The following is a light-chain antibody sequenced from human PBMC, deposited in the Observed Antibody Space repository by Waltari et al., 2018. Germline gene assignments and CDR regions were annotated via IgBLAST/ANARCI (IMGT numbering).Light chain of an antibody. CDR2: EDD. Sequence: NFVLTQPHSVSESPWKTVTISFFRTRGSIADIYLTSYQQRPGSSPTTVIYEDDQRPSGVPDRFAGSVDSSSNSASLTISGLKTEDEADYYCQSYNDSRRVFGGGTKLTVL. CDR3: QSYNDSRRV. V-gene: IGLV6-57*01. CDR1: RGSIADIY. J-gene: IGLJ3*02.